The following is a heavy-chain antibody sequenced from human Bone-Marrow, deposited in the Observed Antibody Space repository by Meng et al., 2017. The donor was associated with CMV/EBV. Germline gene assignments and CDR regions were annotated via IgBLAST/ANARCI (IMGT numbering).Heavy chain of an antibody. V-gene: IGHV3-23*01. CDR2: ITASGGST. CDR1: GFTFSTYS. Sequence: GGSLRLSCAASGFTFSTYSMHWVRQAPGKGLEWVSAITASGGSTYYADSVKGRFTISRDNSKDTVSMQMNSLRAEDTAMYYCARGVYSNYDSWGQGTLVTVSS. J-gene: IGHJ4*02. CDR3: ARGVYSNYDS. D-gene: IGHD4-11*01.